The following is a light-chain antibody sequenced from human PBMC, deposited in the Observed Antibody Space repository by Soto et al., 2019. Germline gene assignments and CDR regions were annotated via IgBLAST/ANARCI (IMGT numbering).Light chain of an antibody. V-gene: IGKV3-15*01. CDR1: KSVSNN. J-gene: IGKJ4*01. CDR3: QQYNNWPPLT. Sequence: EIVMTQSPATLSVSPGERAILSCRASKSVSNNLAWYQQKPGQAPRLLIYGASNRATGIPARFSGSGSGTEFTLSISSLQSEDSAIYYCQQYNNWPPLTFGGGTKVEIK. CDR2: GAS.